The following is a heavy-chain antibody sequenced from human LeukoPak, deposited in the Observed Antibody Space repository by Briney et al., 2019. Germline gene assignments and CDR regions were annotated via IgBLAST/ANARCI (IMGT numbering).Heavy chain of an antibody. CDR3: ARDYAYGNFEY. Sequence: SETLSLTCSVSGGSISSYYWSWLRQPPGKGLEWIGYVYYSGSNYSPSLKSRVTMSVDTSKNQFSLKLSSVTAADTAVYYCARDYAYGNFEYWGQGILVTVSS. J-gene: IGHJ4*02. CDR1: GGSISSYY. V-gene: IGHV4-59*01. D-gene: IGHD3-16*01. CDR2: VYYSGS.